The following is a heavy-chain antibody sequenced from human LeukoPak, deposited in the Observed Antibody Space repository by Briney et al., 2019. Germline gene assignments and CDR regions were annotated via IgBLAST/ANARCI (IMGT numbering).Heavy chain of an antibody. CDR2: IWYDGSNK. Sequence: GGSLRLSCAASGFTFSSYGMHWVRQAPGKGLEWVAVIWYDGSNKYYADSVKGRFTISRDNSKNTLYPQMNSLRAEDTAVYYCASGVADYGDYVWYYFDYWGQGTLVTVSS. D-gene: IGHD4-17*01. V-gene: IGHV3-33*01. CDR1: GFTFSSYG. J-gene: IGHJ4*02. CDR3: ASGVADYGDYVWYYFDY.